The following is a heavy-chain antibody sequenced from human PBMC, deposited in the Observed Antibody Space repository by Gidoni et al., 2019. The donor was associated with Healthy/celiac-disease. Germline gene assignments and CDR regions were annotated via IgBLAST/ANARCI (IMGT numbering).Heavy chain of an antibody. J-gene: IGHJ3*02. CDR2: IYYSGST. D-gene: IGHD5-18*01. V-gene: IGHV4-31*01. Sequence: QVQLQESGPGLVKPSQTLSLTCTVSGGSISSGGYYWSWIRQHPGKGLEWIGYIYYSGSTYYNPSLKSLVTISVDTSKNQFSLKLSSVTAADTAVDYCARGTRYSYGLGILDAFDIWGQGTMVTVSS. CDR3: ARGTRYSYGLGILDAFDI. CDR1: GGSISSGGYY.